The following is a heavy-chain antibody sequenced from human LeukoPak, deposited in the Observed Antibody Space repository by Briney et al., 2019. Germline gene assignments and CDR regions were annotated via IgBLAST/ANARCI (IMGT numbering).Heavy chain of an antibody. CDR2: INPNSGGT. D-gene: IGHD3-10*01. CDR3: ARVFIREWPSGVRFGELFELGETSRTLGY. J-gene: IGHJ4*02. CDR1: GYTFTGYY. Sequence: GASVKVSCKASGYTFTGYYMHWVRQAPGQGLEWMGWINPNSGGTNYAQKFQGRVTMTRDTSISTASMELSRLRSGDTAVYYCARVFIREWPSGVRFGELFELGETSRTLGYWGQGTLVTVSS. V-gene: IGHV1-2*02.